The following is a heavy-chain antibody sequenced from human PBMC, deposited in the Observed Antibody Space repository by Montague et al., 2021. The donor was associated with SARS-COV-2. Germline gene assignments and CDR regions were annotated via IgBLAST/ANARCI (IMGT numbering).Heavy chain of an antibody. Sequence: SETLSLTCAVYRGSFHIFSWGWIRQSPGKGLEGIGEIDHSGNTKYNPSLESGVTISVDTSKNQFSLNPTSVTAADTAMYYCARGTRVVGITPGFRYWGQGTQVAVSS. CDR2: IDHSGNT. J-gene: IGHJ4*02. CDR3: ARGTRVVGITPGFRY. CDR1: RGSFHIFS. V-gene: IGHV4-34*01. D-gene: IGHD3-22*01.